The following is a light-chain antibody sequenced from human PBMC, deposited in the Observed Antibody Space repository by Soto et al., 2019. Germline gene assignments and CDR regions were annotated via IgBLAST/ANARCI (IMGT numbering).Light chain of an antibody. CDR1: QGISSY. J-gene: IGKJ2*01. Sequence: DIQLTQSPSFLSASVGDRVTITCRASQGISSYLAWYQQKPGKAPKLLIYAASTLQSGVPSRFSGSGSGTEFTLTISGLQPEDVATYYCQQFNTYLYTFGQGTKLEIK. CDR3: QQFNTYLYT. CDR2: AAS. V-gene: IGKV1-9*01.